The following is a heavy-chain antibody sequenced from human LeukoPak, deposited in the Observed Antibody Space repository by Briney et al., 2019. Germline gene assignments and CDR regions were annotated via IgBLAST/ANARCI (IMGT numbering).Heavy chain of an antibody. V-gene: IGHV4-4*07. CDR2: IHTSGST. CDR3: ARRDYSSGWSFYK. Sequence: PSETLSLTCTVSGGSISNYHWTWIRQPAGKGLEWIGQIHTSGSTNYNPPLKSRVTMSIDTPENQVSLTMRSVTAADTAVYYCARRDYSSGWSFYKWGQGTLVTVSS. J-gene: IGHJ4*02. D-gene: IGHD6-19*01. CDR1: GGSISNYH.